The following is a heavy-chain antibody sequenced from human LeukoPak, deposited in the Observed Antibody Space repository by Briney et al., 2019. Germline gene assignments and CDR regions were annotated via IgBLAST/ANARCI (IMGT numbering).Heavy chain of an antibody. D-gene: IGHD6-19*01. CDR2: IYYRGST. Sequence: SETLSLTCTVSGGSISSYYWSWIRQPPGKGLEWIGYIYYRGSTNYNPSLKSRVTISVDTSKNQFSLKLSSVTAADTAVYYCARQAYGSGWYGGYFDYWGQGTLVTVSS. V-gene: IGHV4-59*08. CDR1: GGSISSYY. CDR3: ARQAYGSGWYGGYFDY. J-gene: IGHJ4*02.